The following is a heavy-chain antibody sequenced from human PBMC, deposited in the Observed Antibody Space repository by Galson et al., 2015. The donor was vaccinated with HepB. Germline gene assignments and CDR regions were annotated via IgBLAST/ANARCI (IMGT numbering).Heavy chain of an antibody. CDR1: GFTFSNHW. CDR2: ISSSSSTI. V-gene: IGHV3-48*01. D-gene: IGHD3-10*01. Sequence: SLRLSCATSGFTFSNHWMSWVRQAPGKGLEWVSYISSSSSTIYYADSVKGRFTISRDNAKNSLYLQMNSLRAEDTAVYYCARGLAFGSGSYYNKWGQGTLVTVSS. J-gene: IGHJ4*02. CDR3: ARGLAFGSGSYYNK.